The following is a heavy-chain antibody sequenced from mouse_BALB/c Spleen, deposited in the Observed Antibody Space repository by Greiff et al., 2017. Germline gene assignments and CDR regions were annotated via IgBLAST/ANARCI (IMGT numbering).Heavy chain of an antibody. CDR3: AREYGNYVSAMDY. CDR2: INPYNDGT. Sequence: VQLQQSGPELVKPGASVKMSCKASGYTFTSYVMHWVKQKPGQGLEWIGYINPYNDGTKYNEKFKGKATLTSDKSSSTAYMELSSLTSEDSAVYYCAREYGNYVSAMDYWGQGTSVTVSS. V-gene: IGHV1-14*01. J-gene: IGHJ4*01. D-gene: IGHD2-10*02. CDR1: GYTFTSYV.